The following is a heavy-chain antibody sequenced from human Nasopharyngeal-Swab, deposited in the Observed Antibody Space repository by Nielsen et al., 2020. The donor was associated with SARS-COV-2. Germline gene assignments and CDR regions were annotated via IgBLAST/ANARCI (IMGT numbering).Heavy chain of an antibody. Sequence: VRQASGKGLEWVAVISYDGSNKYYADSVKGRFTISRDNSKNTLYLQMNSLRAEDTAVYYCAKDKKARGDSSSWTTDYWGQGTLVTASS. CDR3: AKDKKARGDSSSWTTDY. V-gene: IGHV3-30*18. D-gene: IGHD6-13*01. CDR2: ISYDGSNK. J-gene: IGHJ4*02.